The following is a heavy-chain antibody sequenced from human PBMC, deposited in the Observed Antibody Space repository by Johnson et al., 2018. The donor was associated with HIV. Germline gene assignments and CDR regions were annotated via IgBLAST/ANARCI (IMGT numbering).Heavy chain of an antibody. CDR1: GFTFSTYG. CDR3: AKKQWPEDDAFDI. CDR2: IRYDGSNK. V-gene: IGHV3-30*02. D-gene: IGHD6-19*01. J-gene: IGHJ3*02. Sequence: VQLVESGGGLVKPGGSLRLSCAASGFTFSTYGMHWVRQAPGKGLEWAAFIRYDGSNKYYADSVKGRFTISRDNSKNTLYLQMNSLRAEDTAVYYCAKKQWPEDDAFDIWGQGTMVTVSS.